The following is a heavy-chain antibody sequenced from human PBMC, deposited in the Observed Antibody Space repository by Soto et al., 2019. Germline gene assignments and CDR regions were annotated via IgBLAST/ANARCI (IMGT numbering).Heavy chain of an antibody. J-gene: IGHJ6*03. Sequence: SETLSLTCTVSGGSISGYYLSWIRQPPGKAVEWIGNIFSTGTINYNPSLKSRVTISVDTSKDQFSLKLSFVTAADTALYYCARQAHPNHYYVDVWGRGTTVTVSS. V-gene: IGHV4-4*09. CDR3: ARQAHPNHYYVDV. CDR1: GGSISGYY. CDR2: IFSTGTI. D-gene: IGHD7-27*01.